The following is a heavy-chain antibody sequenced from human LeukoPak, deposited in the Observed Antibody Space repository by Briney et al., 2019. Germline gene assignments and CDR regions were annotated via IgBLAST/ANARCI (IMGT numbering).Heavy chain of an antibody. V-gene: IGHV1-18*01. D-gene: IGHD3-10*01. J-gene: IGHJ4*02. CDR1: GYTFTSYG. CDR2: ISAYNGNT. CDR3: ARGLPHYYGSGSYHVFGY. Sequence: ASVKVSCKASGYTFTSYGISWVRPAPGQGLEWMGWISAYNGNTNYAQKLQGRVTMTTDTSTSTACMELRSLRSDDTAVYYCARGLPHYYGSGSYHVFGYWGQGTLVTVSS.